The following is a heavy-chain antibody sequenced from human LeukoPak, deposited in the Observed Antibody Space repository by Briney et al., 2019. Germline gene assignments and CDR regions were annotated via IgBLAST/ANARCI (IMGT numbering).Heavy chain of an antibody. CDR2: MYYSGST. V-gene: IGHV4-59*02. Sequence: PSETLSLTCTVSGGSVSSYFCSWIRQPPGKGLEWIGYMYYSGSTNYNPSLKSRVTMSVDTSKNQFSLQLSSVTAADTAVYYCARLDNARGAFDYWGHGTLVTVSS. J-gene: IGHJ4*01. CDR3: ARLDNARGAFDY. D-gene: IGHD2-2*03. CDR1: GGSVSSYF.